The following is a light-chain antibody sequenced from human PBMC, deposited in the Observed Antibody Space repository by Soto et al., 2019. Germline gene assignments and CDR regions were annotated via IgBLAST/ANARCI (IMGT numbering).Light chain of an antibody. CDR1: QSLSSN. V-gene: IGKV3-15*01. CDR3: QQYNSYPPT. CDR2: DAS. Sequence: EIVRTQSPAPPSVSPGERATLSCRASQSLSSNLAWYQKKPGQDPRILIYDASTRATGIPARFSGSGSGTEFNLTVSSLQSEDFATYYCQQYNSYPPTFGQGTKVDIK. J-gene: IGKJ1*01.